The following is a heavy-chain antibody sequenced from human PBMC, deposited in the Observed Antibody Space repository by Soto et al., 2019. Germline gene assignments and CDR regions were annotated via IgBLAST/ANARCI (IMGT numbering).Heavy chain of an antibody. CDR2: INSDGSST. CDR1: GFTFSSYW. CDR3: ARDRGHWGPHDAFDI. J-gene: IGHJ3*02. Sequence: GGSLRLSCAASGFTFSSYWMHWVRQAPGKGLVWVSRINSDGSSTSYADSVKGRFTISRDNAKNTLYLQMNSLRAEDTAVYYCARDRGHWGPHDAFDIWGQGTMVTVSS. V-gene: IGHV3-74*01. D-gene: IGHD7-27*01.